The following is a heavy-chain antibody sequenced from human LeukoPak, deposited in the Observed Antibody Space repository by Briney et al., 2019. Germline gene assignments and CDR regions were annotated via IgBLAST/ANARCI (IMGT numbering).Heavy chain of an antibody. CDR3: AKWASDNRAFDL. J-gene: IGHJ4*02. Sequence: SETLSLTCSVSGTSITSYYWNWICHAPPQGPGLIGYGHYSGNTKYNPPLKSRVTISVDTSKNQFSLRLSSVAAADTAVYFCAKWASDNRAFDLWGQGTLVTVSS. V-gene: IGHV4-59*08. CDR2: GHYSGNT. CDR1: GTSITSYY. D-gene: IGHD2-8*01.